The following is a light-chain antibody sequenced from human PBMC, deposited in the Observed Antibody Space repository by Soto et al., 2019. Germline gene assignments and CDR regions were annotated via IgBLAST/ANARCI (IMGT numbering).Light chain of an antibody. CDR2: AAS. CDR1: QSIRYW. J-gene: IGKJ1*01. CDR3: LQVYSFPRT. V-gene: IGKV1-12*01. Sequence: ASVVGRDTITVRASQSIRYWLAWFQQKPGKAPRLLIQAASILQSGVPSRFSGSGSGTEFILTINNLQPEDFASYFCLQVYSFPRTFGLGTKVDI.